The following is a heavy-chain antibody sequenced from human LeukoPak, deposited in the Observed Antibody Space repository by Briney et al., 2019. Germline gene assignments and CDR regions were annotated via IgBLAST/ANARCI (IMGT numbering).Heavy chain of an antibody. CDR2: IYYSGST. CDR1: GGSISSSSYY. V-gene: IGHV4-39*07. J-gene: IGHJ5*02. D-gene: IGHD4-17*01. Sequence: SEALSLTCTVSGGSISSSSYYWGWIRQPPGKGLEWIGSIYYSGSTYYNPSLKSRVTISVDTSKNQFSLKLSSVTAADTAVYYCAREDYGDSWFDPWGQGTLVTVSS. CDR3: AREDYGDSWFDP.